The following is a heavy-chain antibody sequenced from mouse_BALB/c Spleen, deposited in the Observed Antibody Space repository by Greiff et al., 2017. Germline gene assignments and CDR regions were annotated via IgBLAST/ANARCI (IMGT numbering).Heavy chain of an antibody. D-gene: IGHD1-1*01. CDR1: GFNIKDTY. V-gene: IGHV14-3*02. Sequence: EVQLQQSGAELVKPGASVKLSCTASGFNIKDTYMHWVKQRPEQGLEWIGRIDPANGNTKFDPKFQGKATITADTSSNPAYLQLSSLTSEDTAVYYCARSGYYYGSGLYWYFDVWGAGTTVTVSS. CDR2: IDPANGNT. J-gene: IGHJ1*01. CDR3: ARSGYYYGSGLYWYFDV.